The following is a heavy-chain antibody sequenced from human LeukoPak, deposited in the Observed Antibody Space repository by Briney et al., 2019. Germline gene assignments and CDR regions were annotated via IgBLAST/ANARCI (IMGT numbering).Heavy chain of an antibody. CDR1: GYTFTAYY. V-gene: IGHV1-2*06. Sequence: ASVKVSCKASGYTFTAYYMHWVRQAPGQGLEWMGRINPNSGGTNYAQKFQGRVTMTRDTSISTAYMELGRLRSDDTAVYYCARDLPREDTVDYWGQGTLVTVSS. J-gene: IGHJ4*02. CDR2: INPNSGGT. CDR3: ARDLPREDTVDY.